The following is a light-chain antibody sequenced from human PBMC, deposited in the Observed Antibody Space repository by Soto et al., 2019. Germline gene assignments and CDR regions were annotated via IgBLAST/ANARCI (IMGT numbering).Light chain of an antibody. CDR1: QSISSY. Sequence: DIQMTQSPSSLSASVGDRVTITCRASQSISSYLNWYQQKPGKDPKLLISAASNLQSGVPSRFSGSGSGTDFTLTISSMQPEDFATYFCQQSDSTPYTFGQGTKLEIK. CDR2: AAS. J-gene: IGKJ2*01. V-gene: IGKV1-39*01. CDR3: QQSDSTPYT.